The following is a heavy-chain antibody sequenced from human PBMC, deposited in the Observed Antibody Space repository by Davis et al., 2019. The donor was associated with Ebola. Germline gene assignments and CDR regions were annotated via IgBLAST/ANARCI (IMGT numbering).Heavy chain of an antibody. D-gene: IGHD6-19*01. V-gene: IGHV1-2*04. J-gene: IGHJ4*02. CDR2: INPNSGCT. Sequence: AASVKVSCKASGYTFTSYYMHWVRQAPGQGLEWMGWINPNSGCTNYAQKFQGWVTITRDTSISTAYMELSRLRSDDTAVYYCARVRGKQLVPGEQWLVPSWFDYWGQGTLVTVSS. CDR3: ARVRGKQLVPGEQWLVPSWFDY. CDR1: GYTFTSYY.